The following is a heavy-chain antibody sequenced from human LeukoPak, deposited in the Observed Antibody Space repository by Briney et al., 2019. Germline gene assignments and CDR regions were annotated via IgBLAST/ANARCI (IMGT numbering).Heavy chain of an antibody. Sequence: PGGSLRLSCAASGFTFSSYWMHWVRQAPGKGLVWVSRINSDGSNTGYADSVKGRFTISRDNAKNTVYLQMNSLRAEDTAVYYCARPPDILTGKNWFDPWGQGTLVTVSS. CDR3: ARPPDILTGKNWFDP. D-gene: IGHD3-9*01. J-gene: IGHJ5*02. CDR1: GFTFSSYW. CDR2: INSDGSNT. V-gene: IGHV3-74*01.